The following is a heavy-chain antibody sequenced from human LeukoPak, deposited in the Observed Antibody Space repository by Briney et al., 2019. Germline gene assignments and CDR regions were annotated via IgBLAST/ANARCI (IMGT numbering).Heavy chain of an antibody. CDR3: VKVDNGILTGYYAFDY. J-gene: IGHJ4*02. D-gene: IGHD3-9*01. V-gene: IGHV3-23*01. Sequence: GGSLRLSCAASGFTFSSYAMSWVRQAPGRGLEWVSAMNGSGGSTYFADSVKGRFTISRDKSKNTLYLQMNSLRAEDTAVYYCVKVDNGILTGYYAFDYWGQGTLVTVSS. CDR2: MNGSGGST. CDR1: GFTFSSYA.